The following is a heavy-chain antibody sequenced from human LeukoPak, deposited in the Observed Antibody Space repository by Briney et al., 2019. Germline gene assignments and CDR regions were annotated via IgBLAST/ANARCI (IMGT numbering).Heavy chain of an antibody. CDR2: ISWNSGSI. D-gene: IGHD1-26*01. CDR1: GFTFDDYA. J-gene: IGHJ4*02. CDR3: ARASRELRGGFFDY. Sequence: PGGSLRLSCAASGFTFDDYAMHWVRQAPGKGLEWVSGISWNSGSIGYADSVKGRFTISRDNAKNSLYLQMNSLRAEDTAVYYCARASRELRGGFFDYWGQGTLVTVSS. V-gene: IGHV3-9*01.